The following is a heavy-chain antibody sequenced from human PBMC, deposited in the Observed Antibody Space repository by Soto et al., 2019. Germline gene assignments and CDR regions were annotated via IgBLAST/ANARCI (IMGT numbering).Heavy chain of an antibody. Sequence: ESGGGLVKPGGSLRLSCAASGFTFSSYSMNWVRQAPGKGLEWVSSISSSSSYIYYADSVKGRFTISRDNAKNSLYLQMNSLRAEDTAVYYCARGIKQWLGLDYWGQGTLVTVSS. V-gene: IGHV3-21*01. CDR3: ARGIKQWLGLDY. J-gene: IGHJ4*02. CDR1: GFTFSSYS. CDR2: ISSSSSYI. D-gene: IGHD6-19*01.